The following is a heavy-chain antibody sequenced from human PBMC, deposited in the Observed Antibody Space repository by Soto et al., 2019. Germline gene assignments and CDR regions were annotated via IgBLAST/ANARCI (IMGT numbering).Heavy chain of an antibody. V-gene: IGHV1-69*06. J-gene: IGHJ6*02. CDR1: GGSFSNYA. CDR3: ARGRGLYSSSDECYFYSMDV. CDR2: IIPIFGAA. Sequence: QEQLVQSGAEVKIPGSSVTVSCKASGGSFSNYAVSWVRQAPGQGLEWMGGIIPIFGAATYAQKFQGRVRVTADKYRGIAYMEVTSLRSEDTAVYYCARGRGLYSSSDECYFYSMDVWGQGTTVTVSS. D-gene: IGHD6-6*01.